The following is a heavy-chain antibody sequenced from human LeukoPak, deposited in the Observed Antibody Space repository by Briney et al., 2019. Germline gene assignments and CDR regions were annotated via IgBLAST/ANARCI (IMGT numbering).Heavy chain of an antibody. CDR2: IKQDGSQK. J-gene: IGHJ4*02. V-gene: IGHV3-7*01. CDR3: ARVGSPEASSSYYFDY. Sequence: GGSLRLSCAASGFTFSNYWVTWVRQAPGKGLEWVANIKQDGSQKYYVDSVKGRFTISRDNSKNTLYLQMGSLRAEDMAVYYCARVGSPEASSSYYFDYWGQGTLVTVSS. CDR1: GFTFSNYW. D-gene: IGHD2-2*01.